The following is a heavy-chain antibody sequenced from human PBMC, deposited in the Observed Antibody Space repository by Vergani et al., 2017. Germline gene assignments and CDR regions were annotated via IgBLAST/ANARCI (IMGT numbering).Heavy chain of an antibody. Sequence: QVQLQESGPGLVKPSQTLSLTCTVSGGSISSGSYYWSWIRQPAGKGLEWIGRIYTSGSTNYNPSLKSRVTISVDTSKNQFSLKLSSVTAADTAVYYWASGAVGCSSTSCYEGGWFDPWGQGTLVTVSS. CDR2: IYTSGST. V-gene: IGHV4-61*02. CDR3: ASGAVGCSSTSCYEGGWFDP. J-gene: IGHJ5*02. CDR1: GGSISSGSYY. D-gene: IGHD2-2*01.